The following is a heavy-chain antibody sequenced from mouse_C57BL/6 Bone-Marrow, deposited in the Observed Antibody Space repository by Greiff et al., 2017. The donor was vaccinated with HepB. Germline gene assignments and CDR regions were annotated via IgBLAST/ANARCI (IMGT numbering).Heavy chain of an antibody. CDR3: TRDYDWFAY. J-gene: IGHJ3*01. Sequence: QVQLKESGAELVRPGASVTLSCKASGYTFTDYEMHWVKQTPVHGLEWIGAIDPETGGTAYNQKFKGKAILTADKSSSTAYMELRRLTSEDSAVYYCTRDYDWFAYWGQGTLVTVSA. CDR1: GYTFTDYE. CDR2: IDPETGGT. V-gene: IGHV1-15*01. D-gene: IGHD2-4*01.